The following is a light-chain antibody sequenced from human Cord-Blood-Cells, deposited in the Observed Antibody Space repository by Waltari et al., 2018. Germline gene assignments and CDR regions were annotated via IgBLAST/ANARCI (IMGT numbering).Light chain of an antibody. J-gene: IGKJ4*01. CDR1: KDISNY. CDR2: DAS. Sequence: DIQMTQSPSSLSASVGDRVTITCQASKDISNYLNWYQQKPGKAPKLLIYDASNLETGVPSRFSGSGSGTDFTFTISSLQPEDIATYDCQQYDNLLPLTFGGGTKVEIK. V-gene: IGKV1-33*01. CDR3: QQYDNLLPLT.